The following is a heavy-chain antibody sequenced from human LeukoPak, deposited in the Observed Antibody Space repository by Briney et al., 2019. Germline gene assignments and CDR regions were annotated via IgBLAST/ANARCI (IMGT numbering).Heavy chain of an antibody. D-gene: IGHD6-13*01. CDR2: INPNNGGT. J-gene: IGHJ6*02. CDR1: GYTFTGYY. V-gene: IGHV1-2*02. CDR3: ARGFSSSSWYGMDV. Sequence: GASVKVSCKASGYTFTGYYMHWVRQAPGQGLEWMGWINPNNGGTNYAQKFQGRVTMTRDTSISTAYMELTRLRSDNTAVYYCARGFSSSSWYGMDVWDQGTTVTVSS.